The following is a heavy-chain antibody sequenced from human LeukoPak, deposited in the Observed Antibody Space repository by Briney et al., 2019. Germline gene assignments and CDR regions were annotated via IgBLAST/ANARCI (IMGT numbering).Heavy chain of an antibody. V-gene: IGHV1-2*06. Sequence: ASVKVSCKASGYTFTNYYMHWVRQAPGQGLEWMGRINPDSGDADFAPKFQGRVTMTRDTSISTAYMELSRLRSDDTAVYYCARLSPPLSDYDFWSGPVMGYYFDYWGQGTLVTVSS. J-gene: IGHJ4*02. CDR3: ARLSPPLSDYDFWSGPVMGYYFDY. CDR2: INPDSGDA. D-gene: IGHD3-3*01. CDR1: GYTFTNYY.